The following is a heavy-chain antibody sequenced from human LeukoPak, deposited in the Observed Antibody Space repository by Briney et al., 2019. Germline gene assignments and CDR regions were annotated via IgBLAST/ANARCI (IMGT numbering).Heavy chain of an antibody. CDR3: ARHVTMVRGVIVTGGPDY. Sequence: SETLSLTCTVSGGSISSSSYYWGWIRQPPGKGLEWIGSIYYSGSTYYNPSLKSRVTISVDTSKNQFSLKLSSVTAADTAVYYCARHVTMVRGVIVTGGPDYWGQGTLVTVSS. V-gene: IGHV4-39*01. CDR1: GGSISSSSYY. D-gene: IGHD3-10*01. CDR2: IYYSGST. J-gene: IGHJ4*02.